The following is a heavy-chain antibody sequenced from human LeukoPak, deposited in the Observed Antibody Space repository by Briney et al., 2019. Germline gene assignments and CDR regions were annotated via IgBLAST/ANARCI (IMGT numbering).Heavy chain of an antibody. CDR3: ARMATSYGSGSYWFDP. CDR1: GGSISSHY. Sequence: SETLSLTCTVSGGSISSHYWSWIRQPPGKGLEWIRYIYYSGSTNYNPSLKSRVTISVDTSKNQFSLKLSSVTAADTAVYYCARMATSYGSGSYWFDPWGQGTLVTVSS. CDR2: IYYSGST. J-gene: IGHJ5*02. V-gene: IGHV4-59*11. D-gene: IGHD3-10*01.